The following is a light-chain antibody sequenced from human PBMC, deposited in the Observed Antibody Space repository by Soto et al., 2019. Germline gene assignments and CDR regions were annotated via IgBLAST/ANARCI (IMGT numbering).Light chain of an antibody. CDR2: GAS. CDR3: QQNNKWPPVT. CDR1: QTISND. Sequence: EVVMTQSPATVSVSPGEGVTLSCRASQTISNDLAWYQQKPGQAPRLLIYGASTRSTGAPGRFSGGGSGTEFTLTISSLQSEDFAFYYCQQNNKWPPVTFGGGTKVEIK. J-gene: IGKJ4*01. V-gene: IGKV3-15*01.